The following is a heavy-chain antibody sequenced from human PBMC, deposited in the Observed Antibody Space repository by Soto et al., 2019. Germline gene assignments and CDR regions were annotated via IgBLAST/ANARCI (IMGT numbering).Heavy chain of an antibody. V-gene: IGHV1-2*04. CDR3: ALGGYYTRYYYYGMDV. Sequence: GASVKVSCKASGYTFTGYYMHWVRQAPGQGLEWMGWINPNSGGKNYAQKFQGWVTMTRDTSISTAYMELSRLRSDDTAVYYCALGGYYTRYYYYGMDVWGQGTTVTVSS. D-gene: IGHD3-3*01. CDR1: GYTFTGYY. J-gene: IGHJ6*02. CDR2: INPNSGGK.